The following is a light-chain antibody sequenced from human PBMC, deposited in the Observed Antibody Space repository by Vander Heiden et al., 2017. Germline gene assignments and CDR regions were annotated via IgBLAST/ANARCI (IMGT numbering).Light chain of an antibody. CDR1: QSISSY. V-gene: IGKV1-39*01. CDR2: TAS. CDR3: QQGYITPFT. Sequence: DIQMTQSPSSLSASVGDRVTITCRASQSISSYLIWYQQKPGKAPNLLIYTASTLQRGVPSRFSGGGSGTDFTLTISNLQPEDFATYYCQQGYITPFTFGGGTRVGIK. J-gene: IGKJ4*01.